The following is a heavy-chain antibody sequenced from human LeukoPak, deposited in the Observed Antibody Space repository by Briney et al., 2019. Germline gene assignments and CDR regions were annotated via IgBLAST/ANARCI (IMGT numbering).Heavy chain of an antibody. V-gene: IGHV1-18*01. CDR1: GYTFTSYG. D-gene: IGHD3-22*01. CDR3: ARDISDSSGPNWFDP. J-gene: IGHJ5*02. Sequence: ASVKVSCKASGYTFTSYGISWARQAPGQGLEWMGWISAYNGNTNYAQKLQGRVTMTTDTSTSTAYMELRSLRSDDTAVYYCARDISDSSGPNWFDPWGQGTLVTVSS. CDR2: ISAYNGNT.